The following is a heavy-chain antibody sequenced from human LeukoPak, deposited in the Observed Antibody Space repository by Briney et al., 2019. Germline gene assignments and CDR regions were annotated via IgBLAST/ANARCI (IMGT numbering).Heavy chain of an antibody. CDR1: GGSFSGYY. D-gene: IGHD3-3*01. CDR2: INHSGST. CDR3: ARGLGVVIRRFDP. Sequence: SETLSLTCAVYGGSFSGYYWSWIRQPPGKGLEWIGEINHSGSTNYNPSLKSRVTISVDTSKNQFSLKLSSETAADTAVYYCARGLGVVIRRFDPWGQGTLVTVSS. V-gene: IGHV4-34*01. J-gene: IGHJ5*02.